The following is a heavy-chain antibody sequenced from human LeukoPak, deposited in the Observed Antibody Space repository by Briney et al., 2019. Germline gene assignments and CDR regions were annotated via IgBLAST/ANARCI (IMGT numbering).Heavy chain of an antibody. J-gene: IGHJ4*02. D-gene: IGHD5-24*01. CDR1: GYTFFDYG. Sequence: ASVKVSCKASGYTFFDYGFSWVRQAPGQGLEWMGWISTYSGDTKYAQKFQGRVTLTTDTSTSTAYMELRGLRSDDTAVYYCARSRVQMTTRRADYWGQGTLVTVSS. V-gene: IGHV1-18*01. CDR2: ISTYSGDT. CDR3: ARSRVQMTTRRADY.